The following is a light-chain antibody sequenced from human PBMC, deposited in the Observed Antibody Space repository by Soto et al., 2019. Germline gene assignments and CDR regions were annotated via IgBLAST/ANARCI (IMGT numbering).Light chain of an antibody. CDR3: SSYTSSSTRI. J-gene: IGLJ2*01. Sequence: QSALTQPASVSGSPGQSITISCTGTSSDVGGYNYVSWYQQHPGKAPKLMIYDVSNRPSGVSNRFSGSKSGNTASLTISGLQAEDEADYYCSSYTSSSTRILGGGTKLTVI. V-gene: IGLV2-14*01. CDR2: DVS. CDR1: SSDVGGYNY.